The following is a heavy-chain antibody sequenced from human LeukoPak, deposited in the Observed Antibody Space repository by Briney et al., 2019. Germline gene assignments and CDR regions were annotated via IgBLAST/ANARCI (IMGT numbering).Heavy chain of an antibody. J-gene: IGHJ4*02. CDR3: ARYDYGRSGFDY. CDR2: IYSGGTT. Sequence: AGGSLRLSCAASGFTVSTNYMTWVRQAPGKRLEWVSVIYSGGTTYYADSVKGRFSISRDNSKNTLYLQMNSLRAEDTAVYYCARYDYGRSGFDYWGQGTLVTVSS. D-gene: IGHD5-12*01. CDR1: GFTVSTNY. V-gene: IGHV3-66*01.